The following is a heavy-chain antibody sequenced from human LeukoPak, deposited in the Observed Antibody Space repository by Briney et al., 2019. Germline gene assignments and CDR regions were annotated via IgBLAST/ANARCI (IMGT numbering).Heavy chain of an antibody. J-gene: IGHJ5*02. Sequence: SETLSLTCTVSGGSISGYYWSWIRQPPGKGLEWIAYIYYNGISNYNPSLKSRVIISVDSSKNQFSLKLTSVTAADTAVYYCARHSRLWIQLWLPGWFDPWGQGTLVTVSS. CDR2: IYYNGIS. CDR1: GGSISGYY. V-gene: IGHV4-59*01. D-gene: IGHD5-18*01. CDR3: ARHSRLWIQLWLPGWFDP.